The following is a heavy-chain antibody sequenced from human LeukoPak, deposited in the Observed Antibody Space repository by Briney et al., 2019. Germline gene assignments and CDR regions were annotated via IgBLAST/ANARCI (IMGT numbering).Heavy chain of an antibody. CDR3: ARGGVYYDSSGYLFDY. CDR1: GGSISSGGYS. Sequence: SETLSLTCAVSGGSISSGGYSWSWIRQPPGKGLEWIGYIYHSGSTYYNPSLKSRVTMSVDRSKNQFSLKLSSVTAAGTAVYYCARGGVYYDSSGYLFDYWGQGTLVTVSS. V-gene: IGHV4-30-2*01. CDR2: IYHSGST. D-gene: IGHD3-22*01. J-gene: IGHJ4*02.